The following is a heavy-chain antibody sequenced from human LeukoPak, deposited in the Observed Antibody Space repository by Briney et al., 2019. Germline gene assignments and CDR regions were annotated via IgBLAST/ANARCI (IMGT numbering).Heavy chain of an antibody. Sequence: GGSLRLSCAASGFTVSSNYMSWVRQAPGKGLGWVSVIYSGGSTYYADSVKGRFTISRDNSKNTLYLQMNSLRAEDTAVYYCARWLQFESAFDIWGQGTMVTVSS. V-gene: IGHV3-66*02. CDR1: GFTVSSNY. J-gene: IGHJ3*02. CDR3: ARWLQFESAFDI. CDR2: IYSGGST. D-gene: IGHD5-24*01.